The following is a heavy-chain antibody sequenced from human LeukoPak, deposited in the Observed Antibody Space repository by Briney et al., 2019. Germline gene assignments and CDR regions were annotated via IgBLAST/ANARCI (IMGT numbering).Heavy chain of an antibody. CDR3: AKGKNYGSGSYYP. CDR2: ISWNSGSI. J-gene: IGHJ5*02. Sequence: PGRSLRLSCAASGFTFDDYAMHWVRQAPGKGLEWVSGISWNSGSIGYADSEKGRFTISRDNAKNSLYLQMNSLRAEDTALYYCAKGKNYGSGSYYPFGQGTLVTVSS. D-gene: IGHD3-10*01. CDR1: GFTFDDYA. V-gene: IGHV3-9*01.